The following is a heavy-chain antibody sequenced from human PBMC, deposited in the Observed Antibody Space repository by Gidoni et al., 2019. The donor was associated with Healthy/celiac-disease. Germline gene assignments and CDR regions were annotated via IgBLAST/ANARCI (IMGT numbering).Heavy chain of an antibody. CDR1: GFTFSSYA. CDR2: ISYDGSNN. Sequence: QVQLVESGGGVGQPGRSLRRSGAASGFTFSSYAMHWVRQAPGKGLELVAVISYDGSNNYYADSVKGRFTISRDNSKNTLYLQMNSLRAEDTAVYYCASSLTDGGNIDYWGQGTLVTVSS. D-gene: IGHD2-15*01. V-gene: IGHV3-30-3*01. J-gene: IGHJ4*02. CDR3: ASSLTDGGNIDY.